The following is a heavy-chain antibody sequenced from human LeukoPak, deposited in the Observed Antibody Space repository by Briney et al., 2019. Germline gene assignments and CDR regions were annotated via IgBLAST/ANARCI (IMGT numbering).Heavy chain of an antibody. V-gene: IGHV3-66*01. CDR1: GFTVSTNH. CDR2: IYSGGST. CDR3: ARDSGSFPLY. Sequence: GGSLRLSCAASGFTVSTNHMTWVRQAPGKGLECVSVIYSGGSTYYADSVKGRFTISRDNSKNTLYLQVNSLRAEDTAIYYCARDSGSFPLYWGQGTLVTVSS. D-gene: IGHD1-26*01. J-gene: IGHJ4*02.